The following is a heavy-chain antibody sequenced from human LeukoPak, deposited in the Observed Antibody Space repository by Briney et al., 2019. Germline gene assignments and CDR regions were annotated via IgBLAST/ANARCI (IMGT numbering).Heavy chain of an antibody. CDR3: AREGMVYASDY. CDR1: GFTFSSYG. CDR2: VDVSGGHT. J-gene: IGHJ4*02. V-gene: IGHV3-23*01. Sequence: GGSLRLSCAASGFTFSSYGMSWVRQAPGKGLEWVSGVDVSGGHTYYTDSVKGRFTISRDDAKNSLYLQMNSLRAEDTAVYYCAREGMVYASDYWGQGTLVTVSS. D-gene: IGHD2-8*01.